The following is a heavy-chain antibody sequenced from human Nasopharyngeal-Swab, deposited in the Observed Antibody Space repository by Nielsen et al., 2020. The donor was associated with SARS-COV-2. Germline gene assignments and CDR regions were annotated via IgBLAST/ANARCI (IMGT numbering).Heavy chain of an antibody. Sequence: SETLSLTCTVSGGSISSGGYYWSWIRQHPGKGLEWIGYIYYSGSTYYNPPLKSRVTISVDTSKNQFSLKLSSVTAADTAVYYCAGTYYYDSSGYRKVGQAEYWGQGTLVTVSS. CDR2: IYYSGST. CDR1: GGSISSGGYY. D-gene: IGHD3-22*01. V-gene: IGHV4-31*03. CDR3: AGTYYYDSSGYRKVGQAEY. J-gene: IGHJ4*02.